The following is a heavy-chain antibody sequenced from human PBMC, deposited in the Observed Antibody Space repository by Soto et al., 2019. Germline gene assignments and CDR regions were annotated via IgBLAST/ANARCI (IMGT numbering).Heavy chain of an antibody. CDR1: GFIFENFG. J-gene: IGHJ5*02. CDR2: ISGSGFKK. Sequence: LRLSCAASGFIFENFGMSWVRQAPGRGLEWISSISGSGFKKYYADSVKGRFTISRDNSKSTVYLELNNLSAEDTAVYHCAKNQGVELVPLATVDWFDPWGQGSVVTVSS. CDR3: AKNQGVELVPLATVDWFDP. V-gene: IGHV3-23*01. D-gene: IGHD1-26*01.